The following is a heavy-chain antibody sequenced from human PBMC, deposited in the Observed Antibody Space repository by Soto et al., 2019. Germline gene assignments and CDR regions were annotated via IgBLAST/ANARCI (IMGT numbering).Heavy chain of an antibody. Sequence: PPQDRSLTNSVSTGLTSLSYWIVCRHPPGKGLEWIGYVYCDGIPNSNPSLKSRVTISIDTSKNQFSLRLSSVTAADTAVYYCAAGHFWSGFSYNEIKWFDPWGQGTLVTVS. D-gene: IGHD3-3*02. CDR1: TGLTSLSY. J-gene: IGHJ5*02. CDR3: AAGHFWSGFSYNEIKWFDP. CDR2: VYCDGIP. V-gene: IGHV4-59*01.